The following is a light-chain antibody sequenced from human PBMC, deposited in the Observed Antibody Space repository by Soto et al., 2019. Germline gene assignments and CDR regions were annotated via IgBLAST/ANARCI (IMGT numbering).Light chain of an antibody. CDR3: QQYNSYSRRT. CDR1: QSICSW. CDR2: DAS. J-gene: IGKJ1*01. Sequence: DIQMTQSPSTLSASVGDRVTITCRASQSICSWLAWYQQKPGKAPKLLIYDASSLESGVPSRFSGSGSGTEFTLTISSLQPDDFATYYCQQYNSYSRRTFGQGTKVEIK. V-gene: IGKV1-5*01.